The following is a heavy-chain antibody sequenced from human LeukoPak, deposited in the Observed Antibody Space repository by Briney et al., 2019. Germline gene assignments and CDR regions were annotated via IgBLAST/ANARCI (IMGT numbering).Heavy chain of an antibody. V-gene: IGHV4-39*07. J-gene: IGHJ4*02. CDR3: ATIRGGSGWYCDN. D-gene: IGHD6-19*01. CDR2: VHYSGST. CDR1: GGSISRSTSY. Sequence: SETLSLTCTVSGGSISRSTSYWGWFRQPPGEGLEWISGVHYSGSTYYNPSLQSRFTISVDTSKNQFSLNLTSVTAADTAFYYCATIRGGSGWYCDNWGQGTLVTVSS.